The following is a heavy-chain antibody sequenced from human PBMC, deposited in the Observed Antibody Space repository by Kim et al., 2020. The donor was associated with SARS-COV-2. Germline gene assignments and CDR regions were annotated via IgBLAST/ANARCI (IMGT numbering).Heavy chain of an antibody. V-gene: IGHV4-4*02. Sequence: YTPSLKSRVTISVDKSKNQFSLKLSSVTAADTAVYYCARYPVGAIYYFDYWGQGTLVTVSS. J-gene: IGHJ4*02. D-gene: IGHD1-26*01. CDR3: ARYPVGAIYYFDY.